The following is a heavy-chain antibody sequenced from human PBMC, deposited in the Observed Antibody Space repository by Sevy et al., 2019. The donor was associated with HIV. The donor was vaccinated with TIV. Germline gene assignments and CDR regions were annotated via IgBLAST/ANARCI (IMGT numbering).Heavy chain of an antibody. V-gene: IGHV3-48*03. D-gene: IGHD4-17*01. J-gene: IGHJ4*02. Sequence: GGSLRLSCAASGFIFSSYEMNGVRQAPGKGLEWVSYISNSGTTIYYSDSVKGRFTISRDNARNSLYLQMNSLRAEDTAVYYCARDLPPSATTVAHFDCWGQGTLVTVSS. CDR2: ISNSGTTI. CDR3: ARDLPPSATTVAHFDC. CDR1: GFIFSSYE.